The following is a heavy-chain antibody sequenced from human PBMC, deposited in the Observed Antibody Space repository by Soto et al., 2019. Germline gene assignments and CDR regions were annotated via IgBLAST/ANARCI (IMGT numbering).Heavy chain of an antibody. CDR3: ARAPVGMDSINFFDH. V-gene: IGHV4-30-4*01. J-gene: IGHJ4*02. CDR1: GDSISSDGYH. D-gene: IGHD2-8*01. CDR2: IYNGGRT. Sequence: SETLSLTCTVSGDSISSDGYHWSWIRQSPGKGLEWVGYIYNGGRTFYRPSLESRINMSLDATKNSYSLRLTSVTAADTAVYYCARAPVGMDSINFFDHWGQGILVTVSS.